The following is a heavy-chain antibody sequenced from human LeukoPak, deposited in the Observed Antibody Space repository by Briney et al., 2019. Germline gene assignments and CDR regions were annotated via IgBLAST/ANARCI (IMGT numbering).Heavy chain of an antibody. CDR3: AKNNDYGGSYWYFDL. CDR1: GFTFSTYA. D-gene: IGHD4-23*01. V-gene: IGHV3-23*01. Sequence: GGSLRLSCAASGFTFSTYAMSWVRQAPGKGLEWVSVISASGGSTYSADSVKGRFTISRDNSKNTLYLQMNSLRAEDTAVYYCAKNNDYGGSYWYFDLWGRGTLVTVSS. J-gene: IGHJ2*01. CDR2: ISASGGST.